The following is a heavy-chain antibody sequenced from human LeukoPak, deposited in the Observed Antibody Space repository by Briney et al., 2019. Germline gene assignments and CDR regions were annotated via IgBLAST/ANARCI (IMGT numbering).Heavy chain of an antibody. V-gene: IGHV4-59*01. J-gene: IGHJ5*02. CDR2: IYYSGST. CDR1: GGSISSYY. D-gene: IGHD3-10*01. CDR3: ARQVFTMVRGVPIDWFDP. Sequence: PSETLSLTCTVSGGSISSYYWSWIRQPPGKGLEWIGYIYYSGSTNYNPSLKSRVTISVDTSKNQFSLKLSSVTAADTAVYYCARQVFTMVRGVPIDWFDPWGQGTLVTVSS.